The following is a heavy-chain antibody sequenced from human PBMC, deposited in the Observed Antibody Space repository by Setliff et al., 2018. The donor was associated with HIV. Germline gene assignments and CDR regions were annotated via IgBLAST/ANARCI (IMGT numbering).Heavy chain of an antibody. CDR1: GGSVSGYY. V-gene: IGHV4-34*01. CDR2: INHSGST. Sequence: NPSETLSLTCAVYGGSVSGYYWSWIRQPPGKGLEWIGEINHSGSTNYNPSLKSRLTISVDTSENQFSLRLSSVTAADTAVYYCARSGSSSPYYFDYWGQGTLVTVSS. CDR3: ARSGSSSPYYFDY. J-gene: IGHJ4*02. D-gene: IGHD6-6*01.